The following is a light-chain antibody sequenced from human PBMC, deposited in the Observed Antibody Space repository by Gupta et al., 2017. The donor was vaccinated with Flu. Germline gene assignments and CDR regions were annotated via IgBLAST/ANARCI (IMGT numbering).Light chain of an antibody. CDR3: PVWDSTSDHKV. CDR1: NIGSKS. J-gene: IGLJ3*02. V-gene: IGLV3-21*02. CDR2: DDS. Sequence: SYVLTQPPSVSVAPGQTASITCGGNNIGSKSVHWYQQKPGQAPVVVVYDDSDRPSGIPERFSGSKSGDTATLTISRVEAGDEADYYCPVWDSTSDHKVFGGGTKLTVL.